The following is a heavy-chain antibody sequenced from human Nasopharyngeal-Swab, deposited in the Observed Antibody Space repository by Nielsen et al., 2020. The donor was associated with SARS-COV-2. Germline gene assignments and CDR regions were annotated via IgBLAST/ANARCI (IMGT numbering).Heavy chain of an antibody. CDR3: ARTYSGSYWGAFDI. J-gene: IGHJ3*02. CDR2: ISYDGSNK. Sequence: GGSLRLSCAASGFTFSSYAMHWVRQAPGKGLEWVAVISYDGSNKYYADSVKGRFTISRDNSKNTLYLQMNSLGAEDTAVYYCARTYSGSYWGAFDIWGQGTMVTVSS. V-gene: IGHV3-30*04. CDR1: GFTFSSYA. D-gene: IGHD1-26*01.